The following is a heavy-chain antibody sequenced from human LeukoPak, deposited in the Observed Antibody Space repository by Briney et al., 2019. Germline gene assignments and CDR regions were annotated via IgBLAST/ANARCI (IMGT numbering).Heavy chain of an antibody. V-gene: IGHV4-59*12. Sequence: PSETLSLTCTVSGGSISSYYWSWIRQPPGKGLEWIGSIYYSGSTYYNPSLKSRVTISVDTSKNQFSLKLSSVTAADTAVYYCARKTGDYYDSSEDWGQGTLVTVSS. CDR1: GGSISSYY. CDR2: IYYSGST. CDR3: ARKTGDYYDSSED. J-gene: IGHJ4*02. D-gene: IGHD3-22*01.